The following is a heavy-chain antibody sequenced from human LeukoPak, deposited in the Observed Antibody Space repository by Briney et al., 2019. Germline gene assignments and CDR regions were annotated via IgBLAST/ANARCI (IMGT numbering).Heavy chain of an antibody. CDR2: IKTDASEK. CDR3: ASGDYMDS. Sequence: GGSLRLSCETSGFIFSNCWMTWVRQAPGKGLEWVANIKTDASEKYYADSVKGRFTISRDNAKMSLYLQMNSLRAEDTAVYYCASGDYMDSWGQGTLVTVSS. CDR1: GFIFSNCW. J-gene: IGHJ4*02. V-gene: IGHV3-7*01. D-gene: IGHD3-16*01.